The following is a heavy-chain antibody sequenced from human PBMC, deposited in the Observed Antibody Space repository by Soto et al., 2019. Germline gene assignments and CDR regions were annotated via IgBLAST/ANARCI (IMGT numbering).Heavy chain of an antibody. CDR1: GFTFSSYA. Sequence: QVQLVESGGGVVQPGRSLRLSCAASGFTFSSYAMHWVRQAPGKGLEWVAVISYDGSNKYYADSVKGRLTISRDNCKNQLYLQMNSLRAEDTAVYYCARDRVVVVAATLDYWGQGTLVTVSS. CDR2: ISYDGSNK. CDR3: ARDRVVVVAATLDY. V-gene: IGHV3-30-3*01. D-gene: IGHD2-15*01. J-gene: IGHJ4*02.